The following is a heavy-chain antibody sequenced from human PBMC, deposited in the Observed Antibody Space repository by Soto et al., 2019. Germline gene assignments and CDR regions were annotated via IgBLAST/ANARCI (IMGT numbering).Heavy chain of an antibody. CDR3: ARGNYYDSSGYYYFDY. D-gene: IGHD3-22*01. J-gene: IGHJ4*02. CDR1: GFPFDAYV. CDR2: ITWDGGST. Sequence: GGSLRLSCAASGFPFDAYVMHWVRQGPGKGLEWVSLITWDGGSTYYADSVKGRFTISRDNSENSLYLQMNSLRPEDTALYYCARGNYYDSSGYYYFDYWGQGTLVTVSS. V-gene: IGHV3-43*01.